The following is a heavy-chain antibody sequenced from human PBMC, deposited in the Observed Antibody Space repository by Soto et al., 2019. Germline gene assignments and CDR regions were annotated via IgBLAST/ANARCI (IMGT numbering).Heavy chain of an antibody. CDR2: IYPGDSDT. J-gene: IGHJ3*02. CDR3: ARTYGDFWSGYPVRAGDDAFDI. V-gene: IGHV5-51*01. D-gene: IGHD3-3*01. Sequence: GESLKISCKGSGYSFTSYWIGWVRQMPGKGLEWMGIIYPGDSDTRYSPSFQGQVTISADKSISTAYLQWSSLKASDTAMYYCARTYGDFWSGYPVRAGDDAFDIWGQGTMVTVSS. CDR1: GYSFTSYW.